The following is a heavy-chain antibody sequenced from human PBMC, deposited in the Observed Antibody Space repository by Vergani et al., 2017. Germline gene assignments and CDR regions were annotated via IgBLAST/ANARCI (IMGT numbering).Heavy chain of an antibody. CDR3: ARGHYDFLTYYYYDYMDV. CDR1: GGPFSSYA. CDR2: IIPIFGTA. V-gene: IGHV1-69*01. D-gene: IGHD3-9*01. J-gene: IGHJ6*03. Sequence: QVQLVQSGAEVKKPGSSVKVSCKASGGPFSSYAISWVRQAPGQGLEWMGGIIPIFGTANYAQKFQGRVTITADESTSTAYMELSSLRSEDTAVYYCARGHYDFLTYYYYDYMDVWGKGTTVTVSS.